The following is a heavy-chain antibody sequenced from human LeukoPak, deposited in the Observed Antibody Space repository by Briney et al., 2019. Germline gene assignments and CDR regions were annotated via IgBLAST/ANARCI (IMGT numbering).Heavy chain of an antibody. V-gene: IGHV1-46*01. J-gene: IGHJ6*02. CDR2: LNPSGGSS. Sequence: ASVKVSCKASGYTVTSYYMHWVRQAPGQGLEWMAILNPSGGSSNYAQKFQGKATLTRATSTGTAYMELSSLRSEDTAVYYCASVDKHGMDVWGQGTTVIVSS. CDR1: GYTVTSYY. CDR3: ASVDKHGMDV.